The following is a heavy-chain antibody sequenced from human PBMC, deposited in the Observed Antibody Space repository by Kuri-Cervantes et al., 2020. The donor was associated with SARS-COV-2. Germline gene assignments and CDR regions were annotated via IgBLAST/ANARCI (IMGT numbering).Heavy chain of an antibody. V-gene: IGHV1-8*01. D-gene: IGHD5-12*01. CDR2: MNPNSGNT. CDR3: ASGGYSGYVLPVDY. CDR1: GYTFTSYD. J-gene: IGHJ4*02. Sequence: ASVKVSCKASGYTFTSYDINWVRQATGQGLEWMGWMNPNSGNTGYAQKFQGRVTMTRDTSTSTVYMELSSLRSEDTAVYYCASGGYSGYVLPVDYWGQGNLVTVSS.